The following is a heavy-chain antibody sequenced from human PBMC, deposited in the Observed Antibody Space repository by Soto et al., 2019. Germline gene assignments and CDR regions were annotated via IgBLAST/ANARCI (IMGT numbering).Heavy chain of an antibody. CDR3: GRRGFSSSSTFRYHYYGMDV. V-gene: IGHV1-8*01. Sequence: ASVKVSCKASGYTFTSDDINWVRQATGQGLEWMGWMNPNSGNTGYAQKFQGRVTMTRNTSISTAYMELSSLRSEDTAVYYCGRRGFSSSSTFRYHYYGMDVWGQGTTVTVSS. CDR1: GYTFTSDD. D-gene: IGHD6-6*01. CDR2: MNPNSGNT. J-gene: IGHJ6*02.